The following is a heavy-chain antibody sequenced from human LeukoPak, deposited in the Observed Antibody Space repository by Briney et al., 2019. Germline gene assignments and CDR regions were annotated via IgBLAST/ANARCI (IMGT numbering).Heavy chain of an antibody. Sequence: SETLSLTCTVSGGSSSSYYWSWIRQPPGKGLEWIGYIYYSGSTNYNPSLKSRVTISLDTSKNQFSLKLSSVTAADTAAYYCARDTNGPYYYGMDVWGQGTTVTVSS. D-gene: IGHD2-8*01. V-gene: IGHV4-59*01. J-gene: IGHJ6*02. CDR3: ARDTNGPYYYGMDV. CDR2: IYYSGST. CDR1: GGSSSSYY.